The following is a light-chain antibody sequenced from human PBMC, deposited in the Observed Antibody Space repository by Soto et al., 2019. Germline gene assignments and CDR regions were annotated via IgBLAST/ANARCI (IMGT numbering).Light chain of an antibody. CDR1: QSVSSNH. CDR3: QQRSNLPWT. CDR2: GGS. V-gene: IGKV3D-20*02. J-gene: IGKJ1*01. Sequence: DIVLTQSPGTLSLSPGERATLSCRASQSVSSNHLAWYQQKPGQAPRLLIYGGSSRATGIPVRFSGSGSETDFTLTISSLEPEDIAVYYCQQRSNLPWTFGQGTKVDIK.